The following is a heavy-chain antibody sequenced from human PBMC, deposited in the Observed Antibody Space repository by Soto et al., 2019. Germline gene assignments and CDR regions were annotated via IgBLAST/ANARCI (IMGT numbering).Heavy chain of an antibody. Sequence: QAQLVQSGAEMKKPGASVKVSCKASGYTLSNYGISWVPQAPGQGLEWMGWSSTYNGNTKYAKKFQGRVTMTTDTSTSTAYMELRSLRSDDTAVYYCVRDHHDFSSDYHYYHMDVWGKGTTVTVSS. J-gene: IGHJ6*03. CDR2: SSTYNGNT. CDR1: GYTLSNYG. D-gene: IGHD3-3*01. V-gene: IGHV1-18*01. CDR3: VRDHHDFSSDYHYYHMDV.